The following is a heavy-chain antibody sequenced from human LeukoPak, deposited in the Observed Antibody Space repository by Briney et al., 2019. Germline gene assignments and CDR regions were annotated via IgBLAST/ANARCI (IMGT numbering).Heavy chain of an antibody. V-gene: IGHV4-61*01. Sequence: SETPSLTCTVSGGSVSGGNYYCSWIRQSPGKGLEWIGYIHYSGSTVYNPSLKSRVTLSIDTSKNQFSLNLSSATAADTAVYYCTRTGSTGGYWGQGTLVTVSS. J-gene: IGHJ4*02. CDR2: IHYSGST. CDR1: GGSVSGGNYY. CDR3: TRTGSTGGY. D-gene: IGHD1-7*01.